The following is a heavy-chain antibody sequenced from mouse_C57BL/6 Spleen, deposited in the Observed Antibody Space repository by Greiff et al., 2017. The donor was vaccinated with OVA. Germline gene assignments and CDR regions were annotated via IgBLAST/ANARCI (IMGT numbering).Heavy chain of an antibody. CDR2: INPNNGGT. V-gene: IGHV1-26*01. Sequence: VQLQQSGPELVKPGASVKISCKASGYTFTDYYMNWVKQSHGKSLEWIGDINPNNGGTSYNQKFKGKATLTVDKSSSTAYMELRSLTSEDSAVYYCARSPSYYSKAWFAYWGQGTLVTVSA. J-gene: IGHJ3*01. CDR3: ARSPSYYSKAWFAY. D-gene: IGHD2-5*01. CDR1: GYTFTDYY.